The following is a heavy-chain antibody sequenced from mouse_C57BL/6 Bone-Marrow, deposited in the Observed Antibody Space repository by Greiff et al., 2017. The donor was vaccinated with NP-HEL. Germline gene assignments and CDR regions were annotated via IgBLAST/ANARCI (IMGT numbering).Heavy chain of an antibody. J-gene: IGHJ2*01. CDR1: GYTFTSYW. V-gene: IGHV1-50*01. CDR2: IDPSASYT. Sequence: QVQLQQPGAELVKPGASVKLSCKASGYTFTSYWMQWVKQRPGQGLEWIGEIDPSASYTNSNQQFKGKATFTVDTSSRTAYMQISSLTSEDSAVYYCARSWWDLDYWGQGTTLTVSS. CDR3: ARSWWDLDY. D-gene: IGHD1-1*02.